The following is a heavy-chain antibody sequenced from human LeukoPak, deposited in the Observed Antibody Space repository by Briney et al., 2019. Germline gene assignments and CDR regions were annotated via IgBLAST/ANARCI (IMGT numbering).Heavy chain of an antibody. D-gene: IGHD6-19*01. V-gene: IGHV1-69*04. CDR2: IIPILGIA. Sequence: SVKVSCKASGGTFSSYAISWVRQAPGQGREWMGRIIPILGIANYAQKFQGRVTITADKSTSTAYMELSSLRSEDTAVYYCAREGSSGWTARFDYWGQGTLVTVSS. CDR1: GGTFSSYA. J-gene: IGHJ4*02. CDR3: AREGSSGWTARFDY.